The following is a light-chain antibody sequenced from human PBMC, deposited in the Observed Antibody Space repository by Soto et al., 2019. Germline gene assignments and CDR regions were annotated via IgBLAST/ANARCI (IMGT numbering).Light chain of an antibody. CDR2: DAS. CDR3: QQYNTYST. Sequence: DIQRTQSPSTLSASVGDSVTITRRASQNIRNWLAWYQPKPGKAPKPLIYDASSLKSGVPARFSGSGSGTEFTLTIRSLKPDDFATDYCQQYNTYSTFGQGTRLEIK. V-gene: IGKV1-5*01. CDR1: QNIRNW. J-gene: IGKJ5*01.